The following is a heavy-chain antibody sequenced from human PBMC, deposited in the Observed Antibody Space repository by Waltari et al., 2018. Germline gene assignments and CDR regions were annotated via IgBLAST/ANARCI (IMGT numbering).Heavy chain of an antibody. D-gene: IGHD3-3*01. CDR2: INYSGNT. V-gene: IGHV4-34*01. CDR3: ARGRPSDDGRLLGFFD. J-gene: IGHJ4*02. CDR1: SESFSAYS. Sequence: QVQLQQWGVGLLKPSETLSLTCAVSSESFSAYSWNWIRQPPGKGREWIGEINYSGNTNYHSALRGRVPILADASKIQVSLKLRAATAADTAMYYCARGRPSDDGRLLGFFDWGQGILVTVAS.